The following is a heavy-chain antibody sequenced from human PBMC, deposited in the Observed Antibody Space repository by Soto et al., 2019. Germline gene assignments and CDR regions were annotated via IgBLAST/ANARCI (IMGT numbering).Heavy chain of an antibody. V-gene: IGHV5-51*04. Sequence: GESLKISCKGSGYSFTSYWIGWVRQMPGKGLEWMGIIYPGDSDTRYSPSFQGQVTISADKPISPAYLQWSSLKASDTAMYYCARALYYDSSGYSLPFDYWGQGTLVTVSS. D-gene: IGHD3-22*01. CDR2: IYPGDSDT. J-gene: IGHJ4*02. CDR1: GYSFTSYW. CDR3: ARALYYDSSGYSLPFDY.